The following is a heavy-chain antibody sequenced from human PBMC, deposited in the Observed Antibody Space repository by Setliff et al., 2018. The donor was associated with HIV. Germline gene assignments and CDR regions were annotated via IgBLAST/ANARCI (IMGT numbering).Heavy chain of an antibody. Sequence: ASVKVSCKTSGYMFIAYGMSWVRRAPGQGLEWMGWIGPYNGRTEYAQEFQGRVSLTTDTSTTTAYMELRSLRSDDTAVYYCARDPVPASSGTVWFDPWGQGTLVTVSS. J-gene: IGHJ5*02. V-gene: IGHV1-18*01. CDR3: ARDPVPASSGTVWFDP. D-gene: IGHD6-13*01. CDR2: IGPYNGRT. CDR1: GYMFIAYG.